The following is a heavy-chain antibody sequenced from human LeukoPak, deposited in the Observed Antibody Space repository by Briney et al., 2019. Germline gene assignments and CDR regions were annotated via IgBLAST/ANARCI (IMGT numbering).Heavy chain of an antibody. CDR3: ARDRPDVLRYFGQQGYFDL. CDR1: GGSISSYY. Sequence: SETLSLTCTVSGGSISSYYWSWIRQPPGKGLEWIGYIYYSGSTNYNPSLKSRVTISVDTSKNQFSLKLSSVTAADTAVYYCARDRPDVLRYFGQQGYFDLWGRGTLVTVSS. V-gene: IGHV4-59*01. D-gene: IGHD3-9*01. CDR2: IYYSGST. J-gene: IGHJ2*01.